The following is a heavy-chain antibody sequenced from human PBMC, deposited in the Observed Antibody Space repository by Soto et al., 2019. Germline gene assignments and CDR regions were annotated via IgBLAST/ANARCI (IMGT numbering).Heavy chain of an antibody. CDR3: ARHGYSTALYGSWDY. V-gene: IGHV4-59*08. CDR2: IYDTGST. CDR1: GGSISNNY. D-gene: IGHD3-16*01. Sequence: QVQLQESGPGLVKPSETQSLTCTVSGGSISNNYWSWIRQPPGKGLEWIGYIYDTGSTKYNPSLQSRVTMLIDTSKNQFSLKLTSVTAADTAVYYCARHGYSTALYGSWDYWGQGTLVSVSS. J-gene: IGHJ4*02.